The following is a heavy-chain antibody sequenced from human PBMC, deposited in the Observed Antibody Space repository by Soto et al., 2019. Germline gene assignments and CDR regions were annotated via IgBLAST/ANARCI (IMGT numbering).Heavy chain of an antibody. D-gene: IGHD3-3*01. J-gene: IGHJ6*02. CDR1: GGSISSSSYY. Sequence: SETLSLTCTVSGGSISSSSYYWGWIRQPPGKGLEWIGSIYYSGSTYYNPSLKSRVTIAVDTSKHHFSLKLRSVAAADTAVDYCARCYDLSSGYPYAPYYYYGMDVLGQGTTVTVSS. CDR2: IYYSGST. V-gene: IGHV4-39*02. CDR3: ARCYDLSSGYPYAPYYYYGMDV.